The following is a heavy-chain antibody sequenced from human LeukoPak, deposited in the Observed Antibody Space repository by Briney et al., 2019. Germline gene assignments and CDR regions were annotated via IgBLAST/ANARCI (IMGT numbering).Heavy chain of an antibody. Sequence: GGSLRLSCAASGFTFSNHAMSWVRQAPGKGLEWASGISNSGGSTHYADSVRGRFTISRDNSKNTLYLQMNSLRAEDTAVYYCAKGVVMVAATPFDYWGQGTLVTVSS. CDR2: ISNSGGST. CDR1: GFTFSNHA. CDR3: AKGVVMVAATPFDY. J-gene: IGHJ4*02. D-gene: IGHD2-15*01. V-gene: IGHV3-23*01.